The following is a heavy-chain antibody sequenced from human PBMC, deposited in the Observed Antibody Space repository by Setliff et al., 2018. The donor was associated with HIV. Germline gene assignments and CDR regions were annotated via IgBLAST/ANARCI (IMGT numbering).Heavy chain of an antibody. D-gene: IGHD6-13*01. CDR2: ISAYNGNT. CDR1: GYTFTTYG. J-gene: IGHJ4*02. Sequence: ASVKVSCKASGYTFTTYGISWVRQAPGQGLEWMGWISAYNGNTNYAQQLQGRVTLTTETSTSTAYLELRNLRSDDTAVYFCTSDITAAGKGGNWGQGTLVTVSS. V-gene: IGHV1-18*01. CDR3: TSDITAAGKGGN.